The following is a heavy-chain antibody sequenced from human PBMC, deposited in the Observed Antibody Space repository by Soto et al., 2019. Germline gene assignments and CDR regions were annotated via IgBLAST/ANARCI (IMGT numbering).Heavy chain of an antibody. CDR3: ARALGWRRGPFDF. Sequence: GGSLRLSCATSGFTFTSYSMNWVRQAPGRGLEWLSYISSSSDTIFYADSVKGRFTISRDSANSSLYLQLTSLRDDDTALYFCARALGWRRGPFDFWGQGTPVTVSS. J-gene: IGHJ4*02. CDR1: GFTFTSYS. CDR2: ISSSSDTI. D-gene: IGHD2-21*01. V-gene: IGHV3-48*02.